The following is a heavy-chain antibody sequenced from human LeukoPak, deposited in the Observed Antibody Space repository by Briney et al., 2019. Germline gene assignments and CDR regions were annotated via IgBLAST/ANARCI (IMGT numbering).Heavy chain of an antibody. Sequence: GGSLRLSCAASLFTLSSYAMSWVRQPPGKGLEWVSTISGSGGAGTYYADAVKGRFTITRDNSKNTLYLPMNSLRAEDTAVYYCVKDRGGSPFYGMDVWGQGTTVTVSS. D-gene: IGHD1-26*01. CDR2: ISGSGGAGT. CDR1: LFTLSSYA. CDR3: VKDRGGSPFYGMDV. J-gene: IGHJ6*02. V-gene: IGHV3-23*01.